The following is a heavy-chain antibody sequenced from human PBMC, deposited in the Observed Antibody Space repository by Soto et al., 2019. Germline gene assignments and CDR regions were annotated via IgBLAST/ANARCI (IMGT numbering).Heavy chain of an antibody. V-gene: IGHV1-58*01. CDR1: GFTFTRYA. CDR3: AAFATTGDAFDV. CDR2: IVVGSGNT. D-gene: IGHD4-17*01. Sequence: SVKLSCKASGFTFTRYAVQRVRQARGQRPEWIGWIVVGSGNTNYAQKFQERVTITRDMSTSTAYMELSSLRSEDTAVYYCAAFATTGDAFDVWGQGTMVTVS. J-gene: IGHJ3*01.